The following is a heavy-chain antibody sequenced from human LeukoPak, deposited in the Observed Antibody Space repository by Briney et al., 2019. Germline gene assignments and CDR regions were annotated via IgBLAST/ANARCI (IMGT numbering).Heavy chain of an antibody. CDR2: IKQDGSEK. CDR3: ARDSSSWYPNFDY. Sequence: GGSLRLSCAASGFTFSSYWMSWVRQAPGKGLERVANIKQDGSEKYYVDSVKGRFTISRDNAKNSLYLQMNSLRAEDTAVYYCARDSSSWYPNFDYWGQGTLVTVSS. D-gene: IGHD6-13*01. V-gene: IGHV3-7*01. CDR1: GFTFSSYW. J-gene: IGHJ4*02.